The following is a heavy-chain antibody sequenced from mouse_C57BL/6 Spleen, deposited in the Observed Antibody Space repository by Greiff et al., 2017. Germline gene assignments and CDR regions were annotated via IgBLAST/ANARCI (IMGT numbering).Heavy chain of an antibody. Sequence: VNLVESGAELVKPGASVKISCKASGYAFSSYWMNWVKQRPGKGLEWIGQIYPGDGDTNYNGKFKGKATLTADKSSSTAYMQLSSLTSEDSAVYFCASGETGDRYYAMDYWGQGTSVTVSS. CDR1: GYAFSSYW. V-gene: IGHV1-80*01. J-gene: IGHJ4*01. CDR3: ASGETGDRYYAMDY. D-gene: IGHD4-1*01. CDR2: IYPGDGDT.